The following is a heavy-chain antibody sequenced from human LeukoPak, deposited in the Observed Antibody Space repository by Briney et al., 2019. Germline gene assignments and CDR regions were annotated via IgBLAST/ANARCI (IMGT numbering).Heavy chain of an antibody. D-gene: IGHD6-19*01. V-gene: IGHV3-23*01. CDR2: ISGSGGST. CDR1: GFTSSSYA. J-gene: IGHJ4*02. Sequence: GGSLRLSCAASGFTSSSYAMSWFRQAPGKGLEWVSAISGSGGSTYYADSVKGRFTISRDNSKNTLYLQMNSLRAEDTAVYYCAASGWYAPFDYWGQGTLVTVSS. CDR3: AASGWYAPFDY.